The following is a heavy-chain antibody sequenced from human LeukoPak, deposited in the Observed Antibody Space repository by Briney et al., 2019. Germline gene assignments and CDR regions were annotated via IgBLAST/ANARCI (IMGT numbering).Heavy chain of an antibody. D-gene: IGHD4-23*01. J-gene: IGHJ4*02. CDR2: IKSKTDGGTT. CDR3: TTAEDYGGKTRHDWDY. V-gene: IGHV3-15*01. Sequence: PGGSLRLSCAASGFTFSNAWMSWVRQAPGKGLEWVGRIKSKTDGGTTDYAAPVKGRFTISRDDSKNTLYLQMNSLKTEDTAVYYCTTAEDYGGKTRHDWDYWGQGTLVTVSS. CDR1: GFTFSNAW.